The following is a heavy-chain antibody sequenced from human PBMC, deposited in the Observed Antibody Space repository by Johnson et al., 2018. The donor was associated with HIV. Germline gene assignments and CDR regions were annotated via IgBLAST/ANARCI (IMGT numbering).Heavy chain of an antibody. CDR1: GFTFSNAL. V-gene: IGHV3-20*04. CDR2: IPWNGGST. J-gene: IGHJ3*02. D-gene: IGHD2-15*01. Sequence: VQLVESGGGLVKPGGSLRLSCAASGFTFSNALMSWVRQAPGKGLEWVSGIPWNGGSTGYADSVKGRFTISRDNAKNSLYLQMNSLRAEDTALYYCARGPHEVVVVAATSAFDIWGQGTMVTVSS. CDR3: ARGPHEVVVVAATSAFDI.